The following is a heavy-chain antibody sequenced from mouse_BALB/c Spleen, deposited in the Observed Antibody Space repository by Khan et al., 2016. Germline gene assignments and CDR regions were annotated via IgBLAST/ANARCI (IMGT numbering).Heavy chain of an antibody. J-gene: IGHJ3*01. CDR3: SSDYDGFAY. CDR2: IWGDGRT. CDR1: GFSLTGYG. D-gene: IGHD2-12*01. V-gene: IGHV2-6-7*01. Sequence: VQLKESGPGLVAPSQSLSITCTVSGFSLTGYGVNWVRQPPGKGLEWLGKIWGDGRTDYNSALKSRVSISKDNSKSQVFLKMNSLQTDDTANYYCSSDYDGFAYWGQGTLVIVS.